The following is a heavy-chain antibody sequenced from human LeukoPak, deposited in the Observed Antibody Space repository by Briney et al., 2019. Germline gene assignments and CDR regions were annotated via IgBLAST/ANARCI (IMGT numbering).Heavy chain of an antibody. Sequence: PGGSLRLSCAASGFTFSSYEMNWVRQAPGKGPEWVSSISSSSAYIYYADSVTGRFTISRDNAKNSLYLQMNSLRAEDTAVYYCARDLIDSGWFDPWGRGTLVTVSS. J-gene: IGHJ5*02. CDR1: GFTFSSYE. D-gene: IGHD3-22*01. V-gene: IGHV3-21*01. CDR2: ISSSSAYI. CDR3: ARDLIDSGWFDP.